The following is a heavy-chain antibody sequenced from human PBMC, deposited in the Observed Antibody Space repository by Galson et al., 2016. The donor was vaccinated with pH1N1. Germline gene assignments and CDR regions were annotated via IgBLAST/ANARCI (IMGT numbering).Heavy chain of an antibody. V-gene: IGHV3-74*01. Sequence: SLRLSCADSGFTFSSHWMHWVRHAPGKGLVWVSRINGDGSSTSYADSLKGRFTISRDNARNTLYLQMDSLRAEDTAVYYCARETTISGVVMDFDSWGQGTQVTVSS. D-gene: IGHD3-3*01. CDR3: ARETTISGVVMDFDS. CDR1: GFTFSSHW. J-gene: IGHJ4*02. CDR2: INGDGSST.